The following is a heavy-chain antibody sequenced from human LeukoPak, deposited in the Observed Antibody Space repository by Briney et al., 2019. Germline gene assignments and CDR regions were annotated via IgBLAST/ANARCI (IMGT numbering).Heavy chain of an antibody. CDR2: IYYSGTT. Sequence: KASETLSLTCTVSGGSISSHYWSWIRQPPGKGLEWIGYIYYSGTTNYNPSLKSRVTISVDTSKNQFSLKLSSVTAADTAVCYCARGVYIAAAQYGYWGQGTLVTVSS. J-gene: IGHJ4*02. D-gene: IGHD6-13*01. CDR1: GGSISSHY. CDR3: ARGVYIAAAQYGY. V-gene: IGHV4-59*11.